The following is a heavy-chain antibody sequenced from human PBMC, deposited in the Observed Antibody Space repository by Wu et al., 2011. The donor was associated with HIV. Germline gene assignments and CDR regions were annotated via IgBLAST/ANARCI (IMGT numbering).Heavy chain of an antibody. CDR2: IIPILGTV. Sequence: QLVQSGREVKKPGSSVKVSCKASGGTFSTYGISWVRQAPGQGLEWMGGIIPILGTVKYAQKFQGRVTITADKSTSTAYMELSSLRSEDTAIYYCARDLGGDEDYWGQGTLVTVSS. V-gene: IGHV1-69*14. CDR3: ARDLGGDEDY. J-gene: IGHJ4*02. CDR1: GGTFSTYG. D-gene: IGHD2-21*01.